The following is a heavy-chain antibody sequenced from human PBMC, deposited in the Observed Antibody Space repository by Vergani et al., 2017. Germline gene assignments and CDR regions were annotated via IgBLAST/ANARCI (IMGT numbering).Heavy chain of an antibody. J-gene: IGHJ5*02. V-gene: IGHV3-11*04. CDR2: ISPNGSIA. CDR1: GFMFSDFY. CDR3: AGVLKLDP. D-gene: IGHD3-16*01. Sequence: QVHLEESGGDVVKPGGALRLSCSGSGFMFSDFYIAWLRQTPGRGLEWLSYISPNGSIAYYAYAVKGRFFISKDNDRNSVYLQMNRLRVEDTCVYLCAGVLKLDPWVQGTMVTV.